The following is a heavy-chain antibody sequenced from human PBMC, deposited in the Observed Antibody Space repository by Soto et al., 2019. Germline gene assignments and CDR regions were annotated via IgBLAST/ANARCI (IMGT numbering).Heavy chain of an antibody. Sequence: VGSLRLSCAASGFTFSRYAMSWVRQAPGKGLEWVSAISGSGGSTYYADSVKGRFTISRDNSKNTLYLQMNSLRAEDTAVYYCAKDRRLRPTLGGQGTLVTVSS. CDR1: GFTFSRYA. CDR2: ISGSGGST. CDR3: AKDRRLRPTL. J-gene: IGHJ4*02. D-gene: IGHD5-12*01. V-gene: IGHV3-23*01.